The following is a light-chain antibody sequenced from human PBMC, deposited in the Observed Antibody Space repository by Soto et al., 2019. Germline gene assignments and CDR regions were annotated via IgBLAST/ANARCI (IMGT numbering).Light chain of an antibody. V-gene: IGKV3-20*01. Sequence: EVVLTQSPGTLSLSPGERATLSCRASQSVSSSYLAWYQQKPGQAPRLLIYGASSRATGIPDRFIGSGSGTDFTLTISRLEPQDFAVDYCQQDRSSPIFTFGHGTKVDI. CDR1: QSVSSSY. CDR2: GAS. J-gene: IGKJ3*01. CDR3: QQDRSSPIFT.